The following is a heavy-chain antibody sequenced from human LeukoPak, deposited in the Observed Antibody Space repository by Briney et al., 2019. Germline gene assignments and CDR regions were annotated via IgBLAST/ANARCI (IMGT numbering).Heavy chain of an antibody. V-gene: IGHV4-39*07. CDR1: GGSISSSSYY. J-gene: IGHJ4*02. CDR2: IYYSGST. CDR3: ARGENPLNTHIAIIDY. D-gene: IGHD6-13*01. Sequence: PSETLSLTCTVSGGSISSSSYYWGWIRQPPGKGLEWIGSIYYSGSTYYNPSLKSRVTISVDTSKNQFSLKLSSVTAADTAVYYCARGENPLNTHIAIIDYWGQGTLVTVSS.